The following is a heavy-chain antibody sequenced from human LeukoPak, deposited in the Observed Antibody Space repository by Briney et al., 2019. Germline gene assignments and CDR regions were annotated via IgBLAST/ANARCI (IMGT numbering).Heavy chain of an antibody. CDR3: ARGVPNYDYVWGSYRPNKPYFDY. V-gene: IGHV4-4*07. D-gene: IGHD3-16*02. J-gene: IGHJ4*02. CDR2: IYTSGST. CDR1: GGPISSYY. Sequence: SETLSLTCTVSGGPISSYYWSWIRQPAGKGLEWIGRIYTSGSTNYNPSLKSRVTISVDTSKNQFSLKLSSVTAADTAVYYCARGVPNYDYVWGSYRPNKPYFDYWGQGTLVTVSS.